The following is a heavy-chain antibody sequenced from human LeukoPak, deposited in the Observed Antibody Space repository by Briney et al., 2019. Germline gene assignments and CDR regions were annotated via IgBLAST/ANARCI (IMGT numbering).Heavy chain of an antibody. CDR2: MNPNRGNT. J-gene: IGHJ5*02. Sequence: ASVKVSCKASGYTFTSYDINWVRQATGQGLEWMGWMNPNRGNTGYAQKFQGRVTITRNTSISTAYMELSSLRSEDTAVYYCAIAVYYGSGSYYGTYWFDPWGQGTLVTVSS. D-gene: IGHD3-10*01. V-gene: IGHV1-8*03. CDR1: GYTFTSYD. CDR3: AIAVYYGSGSYYGTYWFDP.